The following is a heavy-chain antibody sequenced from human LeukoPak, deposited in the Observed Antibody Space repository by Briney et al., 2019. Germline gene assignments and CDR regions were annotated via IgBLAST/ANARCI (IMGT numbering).Heavy chain of an antibody. CDR2: INPNSGGT. CDR3: AKYSSSHYYYYMDV. D-gene: IGHD6-6*01. CDR1: GYTFTGYY. J-gene: IGHJ6*03. Sequence: ASVKVSCKASGYTFTGYYMYWVRQAPGQGFEWMGWINPNSGGTNYAQKFQGRVTMTRDTSISTAYMELSRLRSDDTAVYYCAKYSSSHYYYYMDVWGKGTTVTVSS. V-gene: IGHV1-2*02.